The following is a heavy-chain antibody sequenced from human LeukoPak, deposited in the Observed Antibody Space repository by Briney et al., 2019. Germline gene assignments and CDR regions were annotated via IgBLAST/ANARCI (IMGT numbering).Heavy chain of an antibody. Sequence: GGSLRLSCAASGFTFRSYGMSWVRQAPGKGLEWVSGISDSGGSIYYAQSVKGRFTISRDNSKNTLYLQMNSLRAEDTAVYYCAKDLKQLANFDYWGQGTLVTVSS. CDR3: AKDLKQLANFDY. V-gene: IGHV3-23*01. D-gene: IGHD6-6*01. CDR1: GFTFRSYG. CDR2: ISDSGGSI. J-gene: IGHJ4*02.